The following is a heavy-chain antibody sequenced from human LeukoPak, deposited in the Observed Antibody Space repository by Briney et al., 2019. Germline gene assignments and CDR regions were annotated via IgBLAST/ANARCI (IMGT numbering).Heavy chain of an antibody. Sequence: GGSLRLSCAASGFTFSSYAMSWVRQAPGKGLEWVSAISGSGGSTYYADSVKGRFTISRDNSKNTLYLQMNSLRAEDTAVYYCAKDHIAAPWVAYYFDYWGQGTLVTVSS. J-gene: IGHJ4*02. CDR1: GFTFSSYA. V-gene: IGHV3-23*01. CDR3: AKDHIAAPWVAYYFDY. D-gene: IGHD2-15*01. CDR2: ISGSGGST.